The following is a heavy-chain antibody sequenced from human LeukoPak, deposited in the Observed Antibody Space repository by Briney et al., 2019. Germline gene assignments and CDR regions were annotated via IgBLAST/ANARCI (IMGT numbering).Heavy chain of an antibody. CDR1: GFTFSNYA. Sequence: GGSLRLSCAASGFTFSNYAMSWVRQAPGKGLEWVSAISGSGGSTYYADSMKGRFTISRDNSKNTLYLQMNSLRAEDTAVYYCAKDTEGYLTVPSAGDYWGQGTLVTVSS. V-gene: IGHV3-23*01. J-gene: IGHJ4*02. D-gene: IGHD4-17*01. CDR3: AKDTEGYLTVPSAGDY. CDR2: ISGSGGST.